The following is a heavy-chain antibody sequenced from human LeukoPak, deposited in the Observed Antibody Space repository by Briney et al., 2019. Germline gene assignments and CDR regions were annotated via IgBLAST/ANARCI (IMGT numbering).Heavy chain of an antibody. CDR2: IDTSGNT. D-gene: IGHD3-10*01. CDR3: ARDSGTTGEVKFDP. CDR1: GGSISRYF. V-gene: IGHV4-4*07. Sequence: SETLSLTCTVSGGSISRYFWTWIRQPAGKGLEWIGRIDTSGNTNYNPSLKSRVTMSIDTSKNQFSLKLSSVTAADTAVYYCARDSGTTGEVKFDPWGQGTLVTVSS. J-gene: IGHJ5*02.